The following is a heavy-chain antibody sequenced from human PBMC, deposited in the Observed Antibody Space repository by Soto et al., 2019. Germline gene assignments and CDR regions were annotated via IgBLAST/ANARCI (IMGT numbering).Heavy chain of an antibody. CDR1: GYTFTSYD. CDR2: MNPNSGNT. CDR3: ARGEITIFGVVIIQDWYFDL. D-gene: IGHD3-3*01. J-gene: IGHJ2*01. Sequence: QVQLVLSGAEVKKPGASVKVSCKASGYTFTSYDINWVRQATGQGLEWMGWMNPNSGNTGYAQKFKGRVTMTRNTSISTAYMELSSLRSEDTAVYYCARGEITIFGVVIIQDWYFDLWGRGTLVTVSS. V-gene: IGHV1-8*01.